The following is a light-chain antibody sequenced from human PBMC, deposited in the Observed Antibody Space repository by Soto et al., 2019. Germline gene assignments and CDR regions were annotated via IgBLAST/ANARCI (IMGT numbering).Light chain of an antibody. Sequence: DIQMTQSPSSLSASVGDRVTITCRASQGISNYLAWYQQKPGKAPSILIYDASSLERGVPSRFSGSGSGTEFTLTISSLQPDDLATYYCQQYNSYSPAFGQGTKVDIK. CDR2: DAS. CDR3: QQYNSYSPA. CDR1: QGISNY. V-gene: IGKV1-16*01. J-gene: IGKJ1*01.